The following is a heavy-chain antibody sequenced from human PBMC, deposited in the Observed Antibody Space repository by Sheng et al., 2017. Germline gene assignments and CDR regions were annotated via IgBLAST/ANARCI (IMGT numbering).Heavy chain of an antibody. Sequence: EVQLVESGGGLVQPGGSLRLSCAASGFTFTDFWMSCVRQAQGKGLEWVANINFDGSEKHYVDSVRGRFTISRDNTKNSLNLQMNSLRAEDTAVYYCARQSTSRGSDSWG. J-gene: IGHJ5*01. D-gene: IGHD5-12*01. CDR1: GFTFTDFW. CDR2: INFDGSEK. V-gene: IGHV3-7*01. CDR3: ARQSTSRGSDS.